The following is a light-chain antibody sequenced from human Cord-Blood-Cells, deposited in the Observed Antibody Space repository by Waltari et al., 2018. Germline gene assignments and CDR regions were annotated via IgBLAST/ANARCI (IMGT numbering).Light chain of an antibody. V-gene: IGKV4-1*01. CDR2: WAS. CDR3: QQYYSTPLT. J-gene: IGKJ1*01. Sequence: DNVINQSPESLAVFPGEGATNNCKSRPSVLYSSNNKNYLAWYQQKPGQPPKLLIYWASTRESGVPDRFSGSGSGTDFTLTISSLQAEDVAVYYCQQYYSTPLTFGQGTKVEIK. CDR1: PSVLYSSNNKNY.